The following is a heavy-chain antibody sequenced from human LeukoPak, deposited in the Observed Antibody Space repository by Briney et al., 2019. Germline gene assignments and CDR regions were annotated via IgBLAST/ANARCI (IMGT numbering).Heavy chain of an antibody. CDR3: AHAYL. J-gene: IGHJ3*01. CDR2: INQDGTET. D-gene: IGHD2-21*01. V-gene: IGHV3-7*01. Sequence: SGGSLRLSCVASGFVFNTYWIYWVRQAPGKGLEWVATINQDGTETRYVDSVKGRFTISRDNAKSSVFLQMNRLRVEDTAVFYCAHAYLWGQGTMVTVSS. CDR1: GFVFNTYW.